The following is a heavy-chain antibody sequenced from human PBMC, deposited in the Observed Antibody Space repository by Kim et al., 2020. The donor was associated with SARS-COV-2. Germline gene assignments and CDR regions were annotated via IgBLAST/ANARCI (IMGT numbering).Heavy chain of an antibody. CDR3: DRARYKVSYSSSGLVEP. V-gene: IGHV4-34*01. J-gene: IGHJ5*02. CDR2: MYHSGST. D-gene: IGHD6-6*01. Sequence: SETLSLTCAVYGGSFSGDYWSWIRQPPGKGLEWNGEMYHSGSTNYNQSLKSRIRISVDTSKNQFSLKLSSVTAADTAVYYCDRARYKVSYSSSGLVEPWGQGTLVTVSS. CDR1: GGSFSGDY.